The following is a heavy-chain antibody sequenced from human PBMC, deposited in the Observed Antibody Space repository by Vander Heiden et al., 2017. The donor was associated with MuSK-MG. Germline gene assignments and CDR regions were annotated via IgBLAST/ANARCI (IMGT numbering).Heavy chain of an antibody. CDR3: AREDYDILTGYYSVYYFDY. J-gene: IGHJ4*02. V-gene: IGHV1-2*02. CDR2: INPNSGGT. D-gene: IGHD3-9*01. CDR1: GYTFTGYY. Sequence: QVQLVQSGAEVKKPGASVKVSCKASGYTFTGYYMHWVRQAPGQGLEWMGWINPNSGGTNYAQKFQGRVTMTRDTSIGTAYMELSRLRSDETAVYYCAREDYDILTGYYSVYYFDYWGQGTLVTVSS.